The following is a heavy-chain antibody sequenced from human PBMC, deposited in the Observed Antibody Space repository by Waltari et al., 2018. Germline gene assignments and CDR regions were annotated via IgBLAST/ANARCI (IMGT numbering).Heavy chain of an antibody. J-gene: IGHJ3*02. V-gene: IGHV3-7*01. CDR1: GFTFSSYW. CDR2: IKQDGSEK. CDR3: ARDGIAVAGDAFDI. D-gene: IGHD6-19*01. Sequence: EVQLVESGGGLVQPGGSLRLSCAASGFTFSSYWMSWVRQAPGKGLEWVANIKQDGSEKYYVDSVKGRFTISRDNAKNSLYLQMNSLRAEDTAVYYCARDGIAVAGDAFDIWGQGTMVTVSS.